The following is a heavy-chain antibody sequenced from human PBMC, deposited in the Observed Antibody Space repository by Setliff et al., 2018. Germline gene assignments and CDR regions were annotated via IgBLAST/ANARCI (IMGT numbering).Heavy chain of an antibody. D-gene: IGHD3-16*01. CDR3: AKQGDLAFDY. V-gene: IGHV1-2*02. Sequence: ASVKVSCKASVYPFVGYYIYWMRQAPGQGLEWMGWIDPKSGRTKYAVKFQGRVTMTRDTSITTIYMELSSLTSDDTAIYYCAKQGDLAFDYWGQGTQVTVSS. CDR1: VYPFVGYY. J-gene: IGHJ4*02. CDR2: IDPKSGRT.